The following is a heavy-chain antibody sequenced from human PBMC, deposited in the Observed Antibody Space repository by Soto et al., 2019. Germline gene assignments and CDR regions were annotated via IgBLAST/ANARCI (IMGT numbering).Heavy chain of an antibody. V-gene: IGHV3-23*01. D-gene: IGHD2-21*02. J-gene: IGHJ6*02. Sequence: GGSLRLSCAASGFTFSSYAMSWVRQAPGKGLEWVSAISGSGGSTYYADSVKGRFTISRDNSKNTLYLQMNSLRAEDTAVYYCAKWVTASEYYYGMDVWGQGTTVTVSS. CDR2: ISGSGGST. CDR3: AKWVTASEYYYGMDV. CDR1: GFTFSSYA.